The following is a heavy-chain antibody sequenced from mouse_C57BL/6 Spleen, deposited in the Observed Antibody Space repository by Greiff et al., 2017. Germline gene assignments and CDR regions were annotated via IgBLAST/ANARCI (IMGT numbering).Heavy chain of an antibody. CDR2: INPNNGGT. V-gene: IGHV1-26*01. D-gene: IGHD1-1*01. CDR1: GYTFTDYY. Sequence: VQLQQSGPELVKPGASVKISCKASGYTFTDYYMNWVKQSHGKSLEWIGDINPNNGGTSYNQKFKGKATLTVDKSSSTAYMELRSLTSEDSAVYYCARGDYGSRGYFDYWGQGTTLTVSS. CDR3: ARGDYGSRGYFDY. J-gene: IGHJ2*01.